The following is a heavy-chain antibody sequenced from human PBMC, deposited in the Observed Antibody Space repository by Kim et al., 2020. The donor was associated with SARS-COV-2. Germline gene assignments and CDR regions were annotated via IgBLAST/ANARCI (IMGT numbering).Heavy chain of an antibody. V-gene: IGHV4-59*01. J-gene: IGHJ2*01. D-gene: IGHD3-16*01. CDR1: GGSFGSIY. CDR2: IYYGGTT. CDR3: ARSSWGTDVYCDL. Sequence: SETLSLTCTVSGGSFGSIYWSWIRQSPGKGLEWIGWIYYGGTTYYNPSLKGRVTISLNSSKNQFSLNLRSVTAADTAVFFCARSSWGTDVYCDLWGRCA.